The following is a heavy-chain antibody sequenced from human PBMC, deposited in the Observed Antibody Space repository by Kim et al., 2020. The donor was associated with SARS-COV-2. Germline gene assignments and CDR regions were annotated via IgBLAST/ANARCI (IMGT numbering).Heavy chain of an antibody. D-gene: IGHD2-8*01. CDR2: ISYDGSNK. Sequence: GGSLRLSCAASGFTFSSYAMHWVRQAPGKGLEWVAVISYDGSNKYYADSVKGRFTISRDNSKNTLYLQMNSLRAEDTAVYYCATGLYGNPYFDYWGQGTLVTVSS. CDR1: GFTFSSYA. CDR3: ATGLYGNPYFDY. V-gene: IGHV3-30-3*01. J-gene: IGHJ4*02.